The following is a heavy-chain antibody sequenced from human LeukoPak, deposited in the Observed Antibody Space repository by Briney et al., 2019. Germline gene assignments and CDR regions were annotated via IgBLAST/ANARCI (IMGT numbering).Heavy chain of an antibody. CDR3: ARVRVGGTFYYFDY. V-gene: IGHV4-59*01. CDR1: GGSISSYY. Sequence: SETLSLTCTVSGGSISSYYWSWIRQPPGKGLEWRGYIYYSGNTNYNPSLDSRATLSVDTSKNQFSLRLTSVTAADTAVYYCARVRVGGTFYYFDYWGQGTLVTVSS. D-gene: IGHD2/OR15-2a*01. J-gene: IGHJ4*02. CDR2: IYYSGNT.